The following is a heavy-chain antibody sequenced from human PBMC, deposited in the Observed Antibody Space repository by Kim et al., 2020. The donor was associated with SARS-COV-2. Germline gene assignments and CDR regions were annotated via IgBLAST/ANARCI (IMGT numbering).Heavy chain of an antibody. CDR3: AKDPGAGPWYFDL. V-gene: IGHV3-23*01. Sequence: YADSVKGRFTISRDNSKNTLYLQMNSLRAEDTAVYYCAKDPGAGPWYFDLWGRGTLVTVSS. D-gene: IGHD6-19*01. J-gene: IGHJ2*01.